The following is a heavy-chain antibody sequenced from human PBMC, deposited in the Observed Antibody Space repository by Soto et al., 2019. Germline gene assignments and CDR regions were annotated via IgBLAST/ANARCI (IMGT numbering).Heavy chain of an antibody. Sequence: GGALRLSCAASVFTFTNYRIHWVRQAPGKGLVWVARINSDGTRINYADSVKGRFTIPRDNAKNTVFLQMNSLRDEDSAVYFCARAGDWNYVQDFWGQGTLVTVSS. CDR3: ARAGDWNYVQDF. J-gene: IGHJ4*02. V-gene: IGHV3-74*01. CDR1: VFTFTNYR. CDR2: INSDGTRI. D-gene: IGHD1-7*01.